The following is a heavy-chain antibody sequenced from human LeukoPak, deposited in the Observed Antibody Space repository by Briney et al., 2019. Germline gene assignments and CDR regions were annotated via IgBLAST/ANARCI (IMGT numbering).Heavy chain of an antibody. CDR1: GFTFDDYA. CDR2: ISWNSGNI. Sequence: PGGSLRLSCAASGFTFDDYAVHWVRQGPGKGLEWVSGISWNSGNIGYAGSVKGRFTISRDNAKKSLYLQMNSLRPEDTALYFCARGGYYDNSGYPYWGQGTLVTVSS. CDR3: ARGGYYDNSGYPY. D-gene: IGHD3-22*01. V-gene: IGHV3-9*01. J-gene: IGHJ4*02.